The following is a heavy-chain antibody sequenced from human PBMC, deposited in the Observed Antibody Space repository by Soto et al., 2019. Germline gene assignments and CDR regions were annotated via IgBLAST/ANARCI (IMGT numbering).Heavy chain of an antibody. J-gene: IGHJ6*03. CDR2: IYSCGST. CDR1: GFTVSSNY. Sequence: GGSLRLSCAASGFTVSSNYMSWVRQAPGKGLEWVSVIYSCGSTYYADSVKGRFTISRDNSKNTLYLQMNSLRAEDTAVYYCARDIAAAGAYYDDYMDVWGKGTTVTVSS. V-gene: IGHV3-66*03. D-gene: IGHD6-13*01. CDR3: ARDIAAAGAYYDDYMDV.